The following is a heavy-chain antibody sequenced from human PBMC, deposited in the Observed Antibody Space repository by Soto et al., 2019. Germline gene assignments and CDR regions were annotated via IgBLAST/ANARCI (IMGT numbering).Heavy chain of an antibody. V-gene: IGHV4-39*01. CDR3: AKTGFWSGYRVADY. CDR2: INYSGST. Sequence: ASETLSLTCTVSDGSISGRSSYWGWIRQPPGKGLEWIGSINYSGSTYYNPSLKSRITITTDTSKNQFSLKLNSVTAADTAVYFCAKTGFWSGYRVADYWGQGTLVTVSS. D-gene: IGHD3-3*01. J-gene: IGHJ4*02. CDR1: DGSISGRSSY.